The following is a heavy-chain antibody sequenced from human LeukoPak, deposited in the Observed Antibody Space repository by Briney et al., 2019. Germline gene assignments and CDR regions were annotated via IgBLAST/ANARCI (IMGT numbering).Heavy chain of an antibody. CDR1: GFPFSSQG. CDR3: AKVTYGSGTYGAFDY. Sequence: PGGSLILSCAASGFPFSSQGMSWVRQAPGKGLEWVSTISGSGDYTYYADSVKGRFTISRDNSKNTLYLQMNSLRAEDTAVYYCAKVTYGSGTYGAFDYWGQGTLVTVSS. J-gene: IGHJ4*02. CDR2: ISGSGDYT. D-gene: IGHD3-10*01. V-gene: IGHV3-23*01.